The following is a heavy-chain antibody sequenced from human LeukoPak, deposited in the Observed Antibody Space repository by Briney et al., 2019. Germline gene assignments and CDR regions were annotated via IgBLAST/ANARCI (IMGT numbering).Heavy chain of an antibody. Sequence: GGSLRLSCTASGFTFDDFSMRWVRQTPGKGLEWVAGIYWNGGSKHYADSVKGRFTISRDNTKHSLHLQMNSLRAEDTAVYYCARVRGATVAGTSDYFDYWGQGTLVTVPS. CDR2: IYWNGGSK. D-gene: IGHD6-19*01. CDR1: GFTFDDFS. J-gene: IGHJ4*02. V-gene: IGHV3-20*04. CDR3: ARVRGATVAGTSDYFDY.